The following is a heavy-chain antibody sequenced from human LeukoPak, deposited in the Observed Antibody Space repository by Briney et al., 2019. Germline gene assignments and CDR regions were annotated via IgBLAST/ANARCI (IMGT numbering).Heavy chain of an antibody. D-gene: IGHD3-22*01. Sequence: ASVKVSCKVSGYTLTELSMHWVRQAPGKGLEWMWGFDPEDGETIYAQKFQGRVTMTEDTSTDTAYMELSSLRSEDTAVYYCATPYYYDSSGYSDSFDYWGQGTLVTVSS. CDR2: FDPEDGET. J-gene: IGHJ4*02. V-gene: IGHV1-24*01. CDR3: ATPYYYDSSGYSDSFDY. CDR1: GYTLTELS.